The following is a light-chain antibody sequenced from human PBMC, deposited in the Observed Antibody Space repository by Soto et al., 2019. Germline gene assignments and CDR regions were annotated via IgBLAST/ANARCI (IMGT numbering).Light chain of an antibody. J-gene: IGLJ1*01. V-gene: IGLV2-14*01. CDR3: VSYTTSASYV. CDR2: DIN. CDR1: SSDVGNYIF. Sequence: QSVLTQTASVSGSPGQSITISCTGTSSDVGNYIFVSWYRQHPGKAPKLMIYDINNRPSGVSNRFSCSKSGNTASLTISGLQSEYEADYYCVSYTTSASYVFGTGTKVTVL.